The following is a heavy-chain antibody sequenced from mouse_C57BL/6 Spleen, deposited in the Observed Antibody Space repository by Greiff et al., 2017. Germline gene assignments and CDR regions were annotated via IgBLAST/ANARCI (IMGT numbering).Heavy chain of an antibody. CDR3: AREDYYGSSYYWYFDV. V-gene: IGHV1-55*01. D-gene: IGHD1-1*01. CDR1: GYTFTSYW. Sequence: QVQLQQPGAELVKPGASVKMSCKASGYTFTSYWITWVKQRPGQGLEWIGDIYPGRGSTNYNEKFKSKATLTVDTSSSTAYMQLSSLTSEDSAVYYCAREDYYGSSYYWYFDVWGTGTTVTVSS. J-gene: IGHJ1*03. CDR2: IYPGRGST.